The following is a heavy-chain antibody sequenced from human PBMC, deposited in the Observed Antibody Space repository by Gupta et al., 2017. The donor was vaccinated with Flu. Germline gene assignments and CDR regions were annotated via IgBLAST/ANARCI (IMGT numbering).Heavy chain of an antibody. CDR3: TVANCGADCHGLNWFGP. Sequence: EVQLVESGGGLVKPGGSLKLSCTASGFTFTKALMAWVRQVPGQGLEWVGRIRSEIDGGTADYDAAVRDRFTISREDSKNTIYLQMNSLRRDDTAVYFCTVANCGADCHGLNWFGPWGQGTRVTVSS. J-gene: IGHJ5*02. D-gene: IGHD2-21*02. CDR1: GFTFTKAL. V-gene: IGHV3-15*05. CDR2: IRSEIDGGTA.